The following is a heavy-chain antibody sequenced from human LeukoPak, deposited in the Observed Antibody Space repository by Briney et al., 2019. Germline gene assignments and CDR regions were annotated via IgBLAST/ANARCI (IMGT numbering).Heavy chain of an antibody. CDR2: IYTSGST. Sequence: SETLSLTCTVSGGPISSGSYYWSWIRQPAGKGLEWIGRIYTSGSTNYNPSLKSRVTISVDTSKNQFSLKLSSVTAADTAVYYCASQYYDFWSGTSNDWLLTDYWGQGTLVTVSS. CDR3: ASQYYDFWSGTSNDWLLTDY. D-gene: IGHD3-3*01. CDR1: GGPISSGSYY. V-gene: IGHV4-61*02. J-gene: IGHJ4*02.